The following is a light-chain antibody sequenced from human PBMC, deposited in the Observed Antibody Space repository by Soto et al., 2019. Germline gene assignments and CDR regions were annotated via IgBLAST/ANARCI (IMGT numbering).Light chain of an antibody. Sequence: EIHMTQSPSSLSVSLGDRATLSCRASQGVSSNLAWYQQKPGQAPMLLIYTISTVATGVPARFSGSGSGTEFTLTISSLQSEDFAVYYCQHANKCPRTFGEGTKVEIK. CDR3: QHANKCPRT. CDR1: QGVSSN. CDR2: TIS. J-gene: IGKJ1*01. V-gene: IGKV1-12*01.